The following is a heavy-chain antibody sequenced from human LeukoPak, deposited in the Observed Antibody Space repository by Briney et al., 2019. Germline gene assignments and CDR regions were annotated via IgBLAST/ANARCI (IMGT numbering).Heavy chain of an antibody. D-gene: IGHD2/OR15-2a*01. V-gene: IGHV3-7*05. Sequence: AGGSLRLSCAASGFTFSSYWMSWVRQAPGKGLEWVANLNQDGSEKYYVDSVKGRFTISRDNAKNSLYLQMNSLRAEDTAVYYCARDFYGPYYYYGMDVWGQGTTVTVSS. CDR2: LNQDGSEK. CDR1: GFTFSSYW. CDR3: ARDFYGPYYYYGMDV. J-gene: IGHJ6*02.